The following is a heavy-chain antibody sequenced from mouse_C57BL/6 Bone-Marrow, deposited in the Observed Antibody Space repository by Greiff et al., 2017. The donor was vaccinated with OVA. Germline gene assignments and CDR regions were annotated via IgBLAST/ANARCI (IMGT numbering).Heavy chain of an antibody. CDR1: GYTFTSYW. CDR2: IDPSDSYT. Sequence: VQLQQPGAELVMPGASVKLSCKASGYTFTSYWMHWVKQRPGQGLEWIGEIDPSDSYTNYNQKFKRKSTLTVDKSSSTAYMQLSSLTSEDSAVYYCARGVRAWFAYWGQGTLVTVSA. CDR3: ARGVRAWFAY. D-gene: IGHD3-1*01. V-gene: IGHV1-69*01. J-gene: IGHJ3*01.